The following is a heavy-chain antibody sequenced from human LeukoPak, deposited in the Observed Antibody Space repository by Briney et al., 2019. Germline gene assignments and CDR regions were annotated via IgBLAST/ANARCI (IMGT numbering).Heavy chain of an antibody. Sequence: ASVKVSCKASGYTFTSYYMHWVRQAPGQGLEWMGWISAYNGNTNYAQKLQGRVTMTTDTSTSTAYMELRSLRSDDTAVYYCARIVSSRLLYYYGSGGDYFDYWGRGTLVTVSS. V-gene: IGHV1-18*04. J-gene: IGHJ4*02. CDR1: GYTFTSYY. CDR3: ARIVSSRLLYYYGSGGDYFDY. D-gene: IGHD3-10*01. CDR2: ISAYNGNT.